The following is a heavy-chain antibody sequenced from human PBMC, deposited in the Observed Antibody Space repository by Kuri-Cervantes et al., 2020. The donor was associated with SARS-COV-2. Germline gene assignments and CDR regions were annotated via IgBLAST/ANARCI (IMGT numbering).Heavy chain of an antibody. CDR2: IRGGGYTT. CDR1: GFTFSRYA. D-gene: IGHD4-17*01. J-gene: IGHJ3*01. Sequence: GESLKISCAPSGFTFSRYAMIWVRQAPGKGLEWISAIRGGGYTTYYADSVKGRFTTSRDNFKNTLYLQMNNLRAEDTAVYYCAKDPNGDYVGAFDFWGQGTLVTVSS. V-gene: IGHV3-23*01. CDR3: AKDPNGDYVGAFDF.